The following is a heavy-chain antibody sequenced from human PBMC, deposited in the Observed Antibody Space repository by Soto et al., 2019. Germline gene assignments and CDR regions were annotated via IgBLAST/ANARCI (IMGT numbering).Heavy chain of an antibody. CDR1: GFSLSSSGVG. D-gene: IGHD6-19*01. V-gene: IGHV2-5*02. CDR2: IYWVDDK. J-gene: IGHJ5*02. CDR3: AHRYSSVAFDP. Sequence: SGPTLVNPTQTLTLTCTFSGFSLSSSGVGVGWIRQSPGKALEWLALIYWVDDKRYSPSLKSRLTITKDTSKNQVVLTMTNMDPVDTATYYCAHRYSSVAFDPWGQGTLVTVSS.